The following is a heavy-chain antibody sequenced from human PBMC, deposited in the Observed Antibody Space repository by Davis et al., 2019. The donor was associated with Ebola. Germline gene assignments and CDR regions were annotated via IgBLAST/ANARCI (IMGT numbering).Heavy chain of an antibody. CDR3: ARGITMIVERGGWFDP. D-gene: IGHD3-22*01. CDR2: INPNSGGT. J-gene: IGHJ5*02. CDR1: GYTFTGYY. Sequence: AASVKVSCKASGYTFTGYYMHWVRQAPGQGLEWMGWINPNSGGTNYAQKFQGWVTMTRDTSISTAYMELRSLRSDDTAVYYCARGITMIVERGGWFDPWGQGTLVTVSS. V-gene: IGHV1-2*04.